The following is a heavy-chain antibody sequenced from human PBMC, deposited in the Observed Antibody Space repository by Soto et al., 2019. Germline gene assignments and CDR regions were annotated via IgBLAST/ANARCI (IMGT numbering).Heavy chain of an antibody. CDR2: IQSGGTT. D-gene: IGHD3-22*01. J-gene: IGHJ3*02. CDR1: GFSVSSKY. V-gene: IGHV3-66*01. Sequence: GGSLRLSCAASGFSVSSKYMSWVRQAPGKGLEWVSLIQSGGTTYYAGSVKGRFTISRDNAKNSLYLQMNSLRDEDTAVYYFASRPDYYDSSGYYPSAFDIWGQGTMVTVSS. CDR3: ASRPDYYDSSGYYPSAFDI.